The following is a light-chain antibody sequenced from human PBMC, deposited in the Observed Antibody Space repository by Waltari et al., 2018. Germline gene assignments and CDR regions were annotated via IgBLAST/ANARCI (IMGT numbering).Light chain of an antibody. Sequence: QTVVTQEPSLSVSPGGTVTRPCALSSGSLSTTSNATWYQQTPGQAPRTLVYKANARSSGVPDRFSGSILGNTAALTITGAQADDESDYYCALYMGSGIWVFGGGTRLTVL. CDR2: KAN. J-gene: IGLJ3*02. CDR3: ALYMGSGIWV. CDR1: SGSLSTTSN. V-gene: IGLV8-61*01.